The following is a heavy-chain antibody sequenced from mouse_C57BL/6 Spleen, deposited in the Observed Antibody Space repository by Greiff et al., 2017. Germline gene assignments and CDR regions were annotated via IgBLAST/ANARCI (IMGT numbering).Heavy chain of an antibody. CDR1: GFSLTSYG. D-gene: IGHD2-3*01. V-gene: IGHV2-4*01. J-gene: IGHJ4*01. CDR3: AKTGDGYYVGYFDV. CDR2: IWSGGST. Sequence: VKLVESGPGLVQPSQSLSITCTVSGFSLTSYGVHWVRQPPGKGLEWLGVIWSGGSTDYNAAFISRLSISKDNSKSQVFFKMNSLQADDTAIYYCAKTGDGYYVGYFDVWGQGTSVTVSS.